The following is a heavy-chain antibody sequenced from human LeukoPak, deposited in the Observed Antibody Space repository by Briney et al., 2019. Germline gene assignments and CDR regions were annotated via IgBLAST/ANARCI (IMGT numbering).Heavy chain of an antibody. CDR3: ARESGIAAALDL. V-gene: IGHV3-74*01. CDR1: GFTFSSYW. D-gene: IGHD6-13*01. Sequence: GGSLRLSCAASGFTFSSYWMPWVRQAPGKGLVWVSRINTDGSSTSYADSVKGRFTISRDNAKNTLYLQMNSLRAEDTAVYYCARESGIAAALDLWGQGTLVTVSS. J-gene: IGHJ5*02. CDR2: INTDGSST.